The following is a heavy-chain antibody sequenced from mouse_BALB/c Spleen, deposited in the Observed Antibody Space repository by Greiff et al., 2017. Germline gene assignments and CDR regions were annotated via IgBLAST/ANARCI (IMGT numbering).Heavy chain of an antibody. D-gene: IGHD1-3*01. CDR2: ISTYYGDA. CDR3: ARGRAGELNYFDD. CDR1: GYTFTDYA. J-gene: IGHJ2*01. V-gene: IGHV1S137*01. Sequence: VQLQQSGAELVRPGVSVKISCKGSGYTFTDYAMHWVKQSHAKSLEWIGVISTYYGDASYNQKFKGKATMTVDKSSSTAYMELARLTSEDSAIYYCARGRAGELNYFDDWGQGTTLTVSS.